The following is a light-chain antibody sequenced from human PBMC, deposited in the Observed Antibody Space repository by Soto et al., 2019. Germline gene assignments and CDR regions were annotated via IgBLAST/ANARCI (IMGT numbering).Light chain of an antibody. CDR2: GAS. CDR3: QQYNNWPPTWT. V-gene: IGKV3-15*01. CDR1: QSVSSN. J-gene: IGKJ1*01. Sequence: EIVMTQSPATLSVSPGERAALSCRASQSVSSNLAWYQQKPGQAPRLLIYGASTRATGIPARFSGSGSGTEFTLTISSLQSEDFAVYSCQQYNNWPPTWTVGQGTKVDIK.